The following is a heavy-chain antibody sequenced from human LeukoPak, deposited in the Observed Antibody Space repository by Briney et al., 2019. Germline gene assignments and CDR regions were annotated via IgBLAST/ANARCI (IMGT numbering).Heavy chain of an antibody. CDR3: ARVYDFWSGYYPYYYGMDV. J-gene: IGHJ6*02. V-gene: IGHV3-30-3*01. Sequence: GRSLRLSCAASGFTSSSYAMHWVRQAPGKGLEWVAVISYDGSNKYYADSVKGRFTISRDNSKNTLYLQMNSLRAEDTAVYYCARVYDFWSGYYPYYYGMDVWGQGTTVTVSS. CDR2: ISYDGSNK. CDR1: GFTSSSYA. D-gene: IGHD3-3*01.